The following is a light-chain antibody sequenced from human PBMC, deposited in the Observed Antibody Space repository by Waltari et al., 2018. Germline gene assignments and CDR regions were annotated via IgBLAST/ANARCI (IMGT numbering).Light chain of an antibody. Sequence: EIVLTQSPATLSLSPGERATLSCRASQSVSSYLAWYQHKPGQAPRLLISGASNRATGIPARFSGSGSGTDFTLTSSSLEPEDLAVYYCQQRTNWITFGQGTRLGIK. CDR3: QQRTNWIT. J-gene: IGKJ5*01. CDR2: GAS. V-gene: IGKV3-11*01. CDR1: QSVSSY.